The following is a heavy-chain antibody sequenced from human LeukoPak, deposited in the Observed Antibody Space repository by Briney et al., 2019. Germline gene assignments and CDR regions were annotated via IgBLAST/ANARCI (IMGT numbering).Heavy chain of an antibody. V-gene: IGHV3-11*04. CDR1: GFTFSDYY. J-gene: IGHJ4*02. Sequence: GGSLRLSCAASGFTFSDYYMSWIRPAPGEGLEWGSYISSSGSTIYNADSVKGRFTISRDNSKNTLSLQMNSLRAEDTAVYYCARDKSPIAAAGVNDYWGQGTLVTVSS. CDR2: ISSSGSTI. CDR3: ARDKSPIAAAGVNDY. D-gene: IGHD6-13*01.